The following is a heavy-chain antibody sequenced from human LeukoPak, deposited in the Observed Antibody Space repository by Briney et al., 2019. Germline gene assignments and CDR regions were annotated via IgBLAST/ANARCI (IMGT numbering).Heavy chain of an antibody. CDR2: IYYSGST. V-gene: IGHV4-31*03. J-gene: IGHJ4*02. CDR3: ARGEMATIHYFDY. CDR1: GGSISSGGYY. D-gene: IGHD5-24*01. Sequence: SQXLSLTCTVSGGSISSGGYYWSWIRQHPGKGLEWIGYIYYSGSTYYNPSLKSRVTISVDTSKNQFPLKLSSVTAADTAVYYCARGEMATIHYFDYWGQGTLVTVSS.